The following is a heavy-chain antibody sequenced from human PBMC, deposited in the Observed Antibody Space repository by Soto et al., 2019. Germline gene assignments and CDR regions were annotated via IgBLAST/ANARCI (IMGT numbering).Heavy chain of an antibody. CDR3: ARLDGGYCSGGSCSSHRVDY. CDR1: GVTFSSYA. V-gene: IGHV1-69*13. Sequence: SVKVSCKASGVTFSSYAISWVRQAPGQGLEWMGGIIPIFGTANYAQKFQGRVTITADESTSTAYMELSSLRSEDTAVYYCARLDGGYCSGGSCSSHRVDYWGQGTLVTVSS. J-gene: IGHJ4*02. D-gene: IGHD2-15*01. CDR2: IIPIFGTA.